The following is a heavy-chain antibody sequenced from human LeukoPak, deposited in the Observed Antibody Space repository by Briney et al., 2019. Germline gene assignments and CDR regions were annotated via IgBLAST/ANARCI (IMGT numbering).Heavy chain of an antibody. CDR2: ISGSGGST. CDR1: GFTVSSSYA. J-gene: IGHJ4*02. Sequence: GGSLRLSCAASGFTVSSSYAMSWVRQAPGKGLEWVSAISGSGGSTYYADSVKGRFTISRDNSKNTLYLQMNSLRAEDTAVYYCAKDRGQATVTTSDYWGQGTLVTVSS. D-gene: IGHD4-17*01. V-gene: IGHV3-23*01. CDR3: AKDRGQATVTTSDY.